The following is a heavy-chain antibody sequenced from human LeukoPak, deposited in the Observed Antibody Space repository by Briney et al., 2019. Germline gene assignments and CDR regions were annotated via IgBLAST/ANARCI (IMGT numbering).Heavy chain of an antibody. Sequence: ASVRVSCKASGYTFTGYYIHWVRHAPGQGLVWMAWINPNGGGTNYAQKFQGRVTMTWDTSISTAYMELNRLRSDDTAVYYCAREGYDLWSGFYLGYWGQGTLVTVSS. J-gene: IGHJ4*02. CDR3: AREGYDLWSGFYLGY. CDR2: INPNGGGT. CDR1: GYTFTGYY. D-gene: IGHD3-3*01. V-gene: IGHV1-2*02.